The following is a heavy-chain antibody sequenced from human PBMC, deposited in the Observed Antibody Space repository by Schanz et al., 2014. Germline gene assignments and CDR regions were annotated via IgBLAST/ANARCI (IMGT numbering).Heavy chain of an antibody. J-gene: IGHJ4*02. D-gene: IGHD5-12*01. Sequence: QVQLVQSGAEAKKPGASVRVSCKASGYTFTTYAMSWERQAPGQGLEWVGWISVYTGNTKYGQKVQGRVTITRDTSASTAYMELSSLRSEDTAVYSCARGIGGYGANNYFDYWGQGTLVTVAS. V-gene: IGHV1-18*01. CDR3: ARGIGGYGANNYFDY. CDR2: ISVYTGNT. CDR1: GYTFTTYA.